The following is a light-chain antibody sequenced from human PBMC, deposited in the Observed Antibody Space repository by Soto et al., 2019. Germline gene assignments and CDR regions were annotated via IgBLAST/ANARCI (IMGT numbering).Light chain of an antibody. V-gene: IGKV3-15*01. CDR2: DTP. CDR1: QSGSSS. J-gene: IGKJ1*01. Sequence: EIVVTQSPATLSVSPGERVTLSCRASQSGSSSFALYQQRPGQAPRLLIYDTPTSAAGISARFSGSGAGTAFTLTISSLQSDDFAVYDCQLYIDWPPATFGHGTAVELK. CDR3: QLYIDWPPAT.